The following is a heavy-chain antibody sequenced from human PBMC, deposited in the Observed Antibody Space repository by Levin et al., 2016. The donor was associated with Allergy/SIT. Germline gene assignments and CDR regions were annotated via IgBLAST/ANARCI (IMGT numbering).Heavy chain of an antibody. J-gene: IGHJ5*02. CDR1: GGYINSGDDY. V-gene: IGHV4-39*01. Sequence: SETLSLTCSVSGGYINSGDDYWAWIRQPPGRGLEWIGGIYPTGTIFYNPSLKNRVTLSVDTAKNQFSLRVESLSAADTAMYYCARNSWRRLAARPDWFDPWGQGTLVTVSS. D-gene: IGHD6-25*01. CDR2: IYPTGTI. CDR3: ARNSWRRLAARPDWFDP.